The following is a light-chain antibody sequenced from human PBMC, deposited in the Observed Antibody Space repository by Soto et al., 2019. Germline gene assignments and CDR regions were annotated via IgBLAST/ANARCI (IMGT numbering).Light chain of an antibody. J-gene: IGLJ1*01. V-gene: IGLV2-14*01. CDR3: NSYTSSTTYV. CDR1: SSDVGGYNY. Sequence: QSALTQPASVSGSPGQSITISCTGTSSDVGGYNYVSWYQHHPGRAPKLMIYDVNNRPSGVSNRFSGSKSGNTASLTISGLEAEDEADYYCNSYTSSTTYVFGTGTQLTVL. CDR2: DVN.